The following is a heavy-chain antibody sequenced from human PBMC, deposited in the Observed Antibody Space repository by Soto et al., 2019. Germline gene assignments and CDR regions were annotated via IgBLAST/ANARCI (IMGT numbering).Heavy chain of an antibody. J-gene: IGHJ5*01. D-gene: IGHD3-9*01. CDR1: GFTFRTFT. CDR3: AKDRDPDGIWTFDS. V-gene: IGHV3-23*01. CDR2: IIGGDGDK. Sequence: GGSLRLSCAASGFTFRTFTMNWVRQAPGKGLEWVSGIIGGDGDKFYSDSVRGRFTISRDNSKDMLFLQMSGLRVDDTAVYYCAKDRDPDGIWTFDSWGQGTLVTVSS.